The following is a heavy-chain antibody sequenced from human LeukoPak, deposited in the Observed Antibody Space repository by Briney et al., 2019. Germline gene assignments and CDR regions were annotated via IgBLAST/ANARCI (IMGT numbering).Heavy chain of an antibody. CDR3: ARVQGYCSTTSCYPHY. CDR1: GGTFSSYA. D-gene: IGHD2-2*01. CDR2: ININTGNP. Sequence: ASVKVSCKASGGTFSSYAISWVRQAPGQGLEWMGWININTGNPTYAQGFTGRFVFSLDTSVNTAYLQISSLKAEDTAIYYCARVQGYCSTTSCYPHYWGQGTLVTVSS. V-gene: IGHV7-4-1*02. J-gene: IGHJ4*02.